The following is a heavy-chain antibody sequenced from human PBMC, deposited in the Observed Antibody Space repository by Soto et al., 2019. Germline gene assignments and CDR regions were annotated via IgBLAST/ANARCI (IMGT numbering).Heavy chain of an antibody. V-gene: IGHV4-30-2*01. D-gene: IGHD3-22*01. CDR1: GASISSGTYS. Sequence: QLQLQESGSGLVKPSQTLSLTCAVSGASISSGTYSWSWIRQPPGKGLEWIGDIYHSGNTYYNPSLKSRVTISVDRSKKQFSLKLSSVTAADTAVYYCARGGTYYDSSAYYTYWGQGTLVTVSS. CDR2: IYHSGNT. J-gene: IGHJ4*02. CDR3: ARGGTYYDSSAYYTY.